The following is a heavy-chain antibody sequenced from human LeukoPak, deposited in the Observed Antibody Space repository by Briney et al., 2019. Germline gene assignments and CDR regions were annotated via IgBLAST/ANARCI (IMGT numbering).Heavy chain of an antibody. Sequence: KPSETLSLTCAVYGGSFSGYYWSCIRQPPGKGLEWIGEINHSGSTNYNPSLKSRVTISVDTSKNQFSLKLSSVTAADTAVYYCARGIVVVPAAILRVNYYYGMDVWGQGTTVTVSS. CDR3: ARGIVVVPAAILRVNYYYGMDV. J-gene: IGHJ6*02. V-gene: IGHV4-34*01. CDR1: GGSFSGYY. CDR2: INHSGST. D-gene: IGHD2-2*02.